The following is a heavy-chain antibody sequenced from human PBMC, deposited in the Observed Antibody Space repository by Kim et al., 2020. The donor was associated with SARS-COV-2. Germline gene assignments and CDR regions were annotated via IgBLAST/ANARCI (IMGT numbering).Heavy chain of an antibody. CDR3: AKETGSGFDY. D-gene: IGHD3-10*01. Sequence: GSKYWAESVRVRLTTSRDISKIPLYLQINSRRAEDTAVYYCAKETGSGFDYWGQGTLVTVSS. CDR2: GSK. V-gene: IGHV3-23*01. J-gene: IGHJ4*02.